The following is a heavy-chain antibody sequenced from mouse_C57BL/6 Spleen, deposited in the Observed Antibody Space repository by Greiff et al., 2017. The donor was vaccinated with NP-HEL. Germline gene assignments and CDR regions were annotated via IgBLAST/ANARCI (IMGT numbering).Heavy chain of an antibody. CDR3: ARGVYLRPGYYYAMDY. CDR1: GFTFSDYG. V-gene: IGHV5-17*01. J-gene: IGHJ4*01. Sequence: EVQLVESGGGLVKPGGSLKLSCAASGFTFSDYGMHWVRQAPEKGLEWVAYISSGSSTIYYADTVKGRFTISRDNAKNTLCLQMTSLRSEDTAMYYCARGVYLRPGYYYAMDYWGQGTSVTVSS. CDR2: ISSGSSTI. D-gene: IGHD2-12*01.